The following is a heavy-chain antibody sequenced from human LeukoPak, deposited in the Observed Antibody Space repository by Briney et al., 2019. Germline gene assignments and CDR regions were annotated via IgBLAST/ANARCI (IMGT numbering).Heavy chain of an antibody. Sequence: GGSLRLSCAASGFTFSSYWMHWVRQAPGKGLVWVSRINSDGSSTSYADSVKGRFTISRDNSKNTLYLQMNSLRAEDTAVYYCAKDKSLNYYDSSGYSYYFDYWGQGTLVTVSS. J-gene: IGHJ4*02. V-gene: IGHV3-74*01. D-gene: IGHD3-22*01. CDR1: GFTFSSYW. CDR3: AKDKSLNYYDSSGYSYYFDY. CDR2: INSDGSST.